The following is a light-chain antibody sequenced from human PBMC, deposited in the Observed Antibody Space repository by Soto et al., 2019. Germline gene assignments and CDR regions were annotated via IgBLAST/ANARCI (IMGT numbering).Light chain of an antibody. V-gene: IGKV3-11*01. CDR1: QGVSSY. Sequence: EIMLTQSPATLSLSLGERATLSCRASQGVSSYLAWYQQKPGQAPRLLIYDASNRATGIPARFSGSGSGTDFTLTIRSIETEDFAVYYCQQCGNWPLTFGGGTKVDIK. CDR2: DAS. J-gene: IGKJ4*01. CDR3: QQCGNWPLT.